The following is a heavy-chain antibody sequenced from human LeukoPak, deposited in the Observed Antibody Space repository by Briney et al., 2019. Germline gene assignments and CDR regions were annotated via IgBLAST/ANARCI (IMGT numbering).Heavy chain of an antibody. J-gene: IGHJ4*02. CDR2: IIPILGIA. CDR1: GGTFSSYA. D-gene: IGHD5-24*01. V-gene: IGHV1-69*04. Sequence: GASVTVSFKASGGTFSSYAISWVRQAPGQGLEWMGRIIPILGIANYAQKFQGRVTITADKSTSTAYMELSSLRSEDTAVYYCARERDGYNYYWGQGTLVTVSS. CDR3: ARERDGYNYY.